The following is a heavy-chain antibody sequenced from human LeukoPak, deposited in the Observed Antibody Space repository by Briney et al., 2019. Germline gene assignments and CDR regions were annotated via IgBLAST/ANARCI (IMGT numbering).Heavy chain of an antibody. V-gene: IGHV4-61*02. CDR2: IYTSGST. CDR3: ARGGHYYDSSGYLDWYFDL. D-gene: IGHD3-22*01. CDR1: GDSISSGRYY. Sequence: PSQTLTLTCTVSGDSISSGRYYWRWIRQPAGKGLEWIGRIYTSGSTYYNPSLKNRVTISVDTSKNLFSLKLSSVTAADTAVYYCARGGHYYDSSGYLDWYFDLWGRGTLVTVSS. J-gene: IGHJ2*01.